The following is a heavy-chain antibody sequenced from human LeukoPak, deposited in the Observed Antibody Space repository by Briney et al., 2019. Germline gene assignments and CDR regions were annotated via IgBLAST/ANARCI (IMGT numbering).Heavy chain of an antibody. Sequence: GGSLPLSCAASGFTFSSYSMNWFRQAPGKGPEWVSYISSGSSTIFYADSVKGRFTISRDNAENSLYLQMNSLRDEDTAVYYCARDQGTFYYFDYWGQRTLVTVSS. V-gene: IGHV3-48*02. D-gene: IGHD3-10*01. CDR2: ISSGSSTI. J-gene: IGHJ4*02. CDR3: ARDQGTFYYFDY. CDR1: GFTFSSYS.